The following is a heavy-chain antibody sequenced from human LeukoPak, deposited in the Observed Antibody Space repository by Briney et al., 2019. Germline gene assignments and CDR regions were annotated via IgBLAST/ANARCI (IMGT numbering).Heavy chain of an antibody. CDR1: GFTFNNCA. D-gene: IGHD4-17*01. Sequence: GGSLRLSCAASGFTFNNCAMSWVRQAPGKGLDWVSAISGSGGSTYYADSVKGRFTISRDNSKNTLYLQMNSLRAEDTAIYYCAKDATVTTTGNAFDIWGQGTMVTVSS. V-gene: IGHV3-23*01. CDR2: ISGSGGST. J-gene: IGHJ3*02. CDR3: AKDATVTTTGNAFDI.